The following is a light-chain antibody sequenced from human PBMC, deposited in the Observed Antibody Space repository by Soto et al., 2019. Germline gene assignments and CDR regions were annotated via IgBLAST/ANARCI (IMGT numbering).Light chain of an antibody. Sequence: DIQMTQSPSSLSASVGDRVSVTCRASQSISTFLNWYQQRPGEAPKLLIYAASSLQSGVPSRVSGRGSGADFTLTIGSLHPEDFATYYCQQRYTTPRTFGQGTKVEVK. CDR3: QQRYTTPRT. CDR2: AAS. V-gene: IGKV1-39*01. J-gene: IGKJ1*01. CDR1: QSISTF.